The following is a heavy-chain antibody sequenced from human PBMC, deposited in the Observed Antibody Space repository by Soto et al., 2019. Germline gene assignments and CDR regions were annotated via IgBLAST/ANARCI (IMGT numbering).Heavy chain of an antibody. Sequence: TGGSLRLSCAVSGFTVSNNYMSWVRQAPGKGLEGVSVIYSGGYTAYGDSVKGRFTISRDNAKNTLYLQMNSLRADDTAVYYCVRDPPFTILSHHGMDVCGQGTTVTVSS. CDR2: IYSGGYT. J-gene: IGHJ6*02. D-gene: IGHD3-3*01. CDR3: VRDPPFTILSHHGMDV. CDR1: GFTVSNNY. V-gene: IGHV3-53*01.